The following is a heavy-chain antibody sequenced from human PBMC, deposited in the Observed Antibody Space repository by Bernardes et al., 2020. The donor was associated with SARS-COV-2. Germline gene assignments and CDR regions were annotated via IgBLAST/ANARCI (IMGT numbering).Heavy chain of an antibody. CDR1: GFSLSSSGAG. Sequence: SGPTLVKPTQTLTLTCTFSGFSLSSSGAGVGWIRQPPGKALDWLAVIFWNDDKRYSPILRNRLTITKDTSKDQVVLTMTNMDPVDTATYYCAHRLGASSTGGVFDSWGQGTLVTVSS. V-gene: IGHV2-5*01. J-gene: IGHJ4*02. CDR2: IFWNDDK. D-gene: IGHD3-10*01. CDR3: AHRLGASSTGGVFDS.